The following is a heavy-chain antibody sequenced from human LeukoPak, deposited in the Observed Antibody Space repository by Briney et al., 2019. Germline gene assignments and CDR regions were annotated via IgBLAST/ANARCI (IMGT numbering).Heavy chain of an antibody. Sequence: SVKVSCKASGGTFSSYAISWVRQAPGQGLEGVGGLIPIFGTANYAQKFQGRVTITADESTSTAYMELSSLRSEETAVYYCARAYCSSTSCYIGVVRDAFDIWGQGTLVTVSS. J-gene: IGHJ3*02. CDR3: ARAYCSSTSCYIGVVRDAFDI. D-gene: IGHD2-2*02. CDR2: LIPIFGTA. CDR1: GGTFSSYA. V-gene: IGHV1-69*13.